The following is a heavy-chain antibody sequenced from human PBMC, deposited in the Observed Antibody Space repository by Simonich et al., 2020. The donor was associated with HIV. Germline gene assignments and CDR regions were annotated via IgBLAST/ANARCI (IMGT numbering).Heavy chain of an antibody. Sequence: QVQLQQWGAGLLKPSETLSLTCAVYGGSFSSYYWSWIRQPPGKGLEWIGEIYHSGTTNYNPSLKSRFTISVDTSKNQFSLKLSSVTAADTAVYYCARHHELGMGWFDPWGQGTLVTVSS. CDR2: IYHSGTT. D-gene: IGHD7-27*01. CDR3: ARHHELGMGWFDP. J-gene: IGHJ5*02. CDR1: GGSFSSYY. V-gene: IGHV4-34*01.